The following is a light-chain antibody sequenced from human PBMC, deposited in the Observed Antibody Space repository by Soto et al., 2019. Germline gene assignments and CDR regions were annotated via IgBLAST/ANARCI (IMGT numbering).Light chain of an antibody. Sequence: QSALTQPPSASESPGQSVTISCTGTSSDVGGYHYVSWYQHHPGRAPKLLIYEVNKRPSGVPDRFSGSKSGNTASLTVSGLQAEDEADYYCSSYAGSSNVFGTGTKVTVL. V-gene: IGLV2-8*01. CDR3: SSYAGSSNV. CDR2: EVN. J-gene: IGLJ1*01. CDR1: SSDVGGYHY.